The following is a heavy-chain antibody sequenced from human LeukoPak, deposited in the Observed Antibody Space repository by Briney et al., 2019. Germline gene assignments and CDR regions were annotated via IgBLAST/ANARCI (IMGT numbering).Heavy chain of an antibody. D-gene: IGHD3-22*01. CDR1: GGTFSSYA. Sequence: SVKVSCTASGGTFSSYAISWVRQAPGQGLEWMGGIIPIFGTANYAQKFQGRVTITADESTSTAYMELSSLRSEDTAVYYCASYYDSSGYPHSDAFDIWGQGTMVTVSS. V-gene: IGHV1-69*13. J-gene: IGHJ3*02. CDR2: IIPIFGTA. CDR3: ASYYDSSGYPHSDAFDI.